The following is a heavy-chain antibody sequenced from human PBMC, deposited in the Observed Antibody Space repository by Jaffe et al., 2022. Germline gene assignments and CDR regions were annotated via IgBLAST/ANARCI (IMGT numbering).Heavy chain of an antibody. J-gene: IGHJ4*02. D-gene: IGHD5-18*01. CDR3: ARLGYTYGYFYY. Sequence: QVQLQESGPGLVKPSETLSLTCAVSGDSISSGYYWGWIRQPPGKGLEWIGSIYHSGSTFYNPSLKSRVTISVDTSKNQFSLKLTSVTAADTAVYYCARLGYTYGYFYYWGQGTLVTVSS. CDR2: IYHSGST. CDR1: GDSISSGYY. V-gene: IGHV4-38-2*01.